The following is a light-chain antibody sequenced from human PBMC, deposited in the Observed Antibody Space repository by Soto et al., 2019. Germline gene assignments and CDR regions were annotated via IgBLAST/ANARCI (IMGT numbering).Light chain of an antibody. CDR2: GAS. Sequence: EDVLMQSPGTLSLSPGERATLSCRASQNINNNQLAWYQQKPGQAPRLLIYGASSRATGIPDRFSGSGSGTDFTLTISRLEPEDFAVYYCQQHGISHITFGQGTRLEIK. CDR1: QNINNNQ. V-gene: IGKV3-20*01. J-gene: IGKJ5*01. CDR3: QQHGISHIT.